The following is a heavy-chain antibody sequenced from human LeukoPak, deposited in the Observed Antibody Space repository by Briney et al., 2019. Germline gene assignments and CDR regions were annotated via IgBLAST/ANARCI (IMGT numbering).Heavy chain of an antibody. J-gene: IGHJ4*02. CDR1: GGTFSSYA. D-gene: IGHD6-13*01. Sequence: AASVKVSCKASGGTFSSYAISWVRQAPGQGLEWMGGVIPIFGTANSAQKFQGRVTITTDEPTSTAYMELSSLRSEDTAVYYCAAPDSSSWYRFDYWGQGTLVTVSS. CDR3: AAPDSSSWYRFDY. V-gene: IGHV1-69*05. CDR2: VIPIFGTA.